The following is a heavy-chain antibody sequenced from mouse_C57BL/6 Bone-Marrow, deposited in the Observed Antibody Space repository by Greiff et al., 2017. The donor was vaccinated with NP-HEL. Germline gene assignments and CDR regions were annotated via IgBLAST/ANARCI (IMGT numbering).Heavy chain of an antibody. J-gene: IGHJ2*01. CDR3: ARTHYYGSSPYYFDY. Sequence: VMLVESGPGLVAPSQSLSITCTVSGFSLTSYAISWVRQPPGKGLEWLGVIWTGGGTNYNSALKSRLSISKDNSKSQVFLKMNSLQTDDTARYYCARTHYYGSSPYYFDYWGQGTTLTVSS. CDR1: GFSLTSYA. CDR2: IWTGGGT. D-gene: IGHD1-1*01. V-gene: IGHV2-9-1*01.